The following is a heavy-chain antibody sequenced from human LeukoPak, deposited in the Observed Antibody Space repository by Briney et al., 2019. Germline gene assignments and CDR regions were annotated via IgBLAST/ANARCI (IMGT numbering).Heavy chain of an antibody. V-gene: IGHV1-18*01. D-gene: IGHD3/OR15-3a*01. CDR2: SSAYNGNT. CDR3: ARDSPEFGLITPGDY. Sequence: ASVKVSCKASGYTLISYGISWMRQAPGQGLEWMGWSSAYNGNTKNAHKLQGRMTLNTDTSTSTAYMELRSLRSDAPAVYYCARDSPEFGLITPGDYWGQETLVTASS. CDR1: GYTLISYG. J-gene: IGHJ4*02.